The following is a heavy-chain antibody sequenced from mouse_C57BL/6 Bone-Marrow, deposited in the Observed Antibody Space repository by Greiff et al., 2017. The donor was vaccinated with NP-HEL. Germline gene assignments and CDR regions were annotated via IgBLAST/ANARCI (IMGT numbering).Heavy chain of an antibody. D-gene: IGHD2-4*01. CDR3: ARWGLRWYFDV. V-gene: IGHV1-64*01. CDR1: GYTFTSYW. Sequence: LQQPGAELVKPGASVKLSCKASGYTFTSYWMHWVKQRPGQGLEWIGMIHPNSGSTNYNEKFKSKATLTVDKSSSTAYMQLSSLTSEDSAVYYCARWGLRWYFDVWGTGTTVTVSS. J-gene: IGHJ1*03. CDR2: IHPNSGST.